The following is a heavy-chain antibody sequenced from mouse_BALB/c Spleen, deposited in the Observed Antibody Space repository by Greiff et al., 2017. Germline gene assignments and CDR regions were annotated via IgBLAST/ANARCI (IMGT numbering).Heavy chain of an antibody. J-gene: IGHJ4*01. Sequence: ESGPGLVKPSQSLSLTCTVTGYSITSDYAWNWIRQFPGNKLEWMGYISYSGSTSYNPSLKSRISITRDTSKNQFFLQLNSVTTEDTATYYCARWGITTVVADYAMDYWGQGTSVTVSS. CDR1: GYSITSDYA. CDR2: ISYSGST. D-gene: IGHD1-1*01. CDR3: ARWGITTVVADYAMDY. V-gene: IGHV3-2*02.